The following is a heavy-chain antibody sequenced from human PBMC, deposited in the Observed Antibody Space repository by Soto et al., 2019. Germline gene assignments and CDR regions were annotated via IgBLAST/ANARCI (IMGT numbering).Heavy chain of an antibody. CDR1: GASISGFY. D-gene: IGHD1-1*01. V-gene: IGHV4-4*07. CDR3: VSDGTMILRDWFDP. Sequence: SETLSLTCTVSGASISGFYWSWIRKSAGKGLEWIGRIYATGTTDYNPSLKSRVMMSVDTSKKQFSLKLRSGTAADTAVYYCVSDGTMILRDWFDPWGQGISVTVSS. J-gene: IGHJ5*02. CDR2: IYATGTT.